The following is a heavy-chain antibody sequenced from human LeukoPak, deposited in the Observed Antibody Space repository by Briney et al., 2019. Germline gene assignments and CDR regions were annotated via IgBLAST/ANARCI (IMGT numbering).Heavy chain of an antibody. Sequence: PSETLSLTCTVSGGSITSSSYYWGWIRQPPGKGLEWIGSMYYSGSTYYNPSLKSRVAISADTSKNQFTLKLSSVTAADTAVYYCARHEWRSPFDYWGHGTLVTVSS. CDR2: MYYSGST. V-gene: IGHV4-39*01. J-gene: IGHJ4*01. CDR3: ARHEWRSPFDY. CDR1: GGSITSSSYY. D-gene: IGHD3-3*01.